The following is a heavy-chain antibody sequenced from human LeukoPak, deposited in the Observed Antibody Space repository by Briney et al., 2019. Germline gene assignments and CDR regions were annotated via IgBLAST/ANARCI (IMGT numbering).Heavy chain of an antibody. V-gene: IGHV4-30-4*01. D-gene: IGHD3-16*01. J-gene: IGHJ4*02. CDR2: IYYSGST. Sequence: PSETLSLTCTVSGGSISSGDYYWSWIRQPPGKGLEWIGYIYYSGSTYYNPSLKSRVTISVDTSKNQFSLKLSSVTAADTAVYYCARDTLLGGYDYWGQGTLVTVSS. CDR1: GGSISSGDYY. CDR3: ARDTLLGGYDY.